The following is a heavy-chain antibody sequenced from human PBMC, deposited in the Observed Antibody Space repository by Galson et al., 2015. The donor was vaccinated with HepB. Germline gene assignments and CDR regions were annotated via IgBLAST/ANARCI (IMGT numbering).Heavy chain of an antibody. Sequence: SVKVSCKASGFTFTSYAMNWVRQAPGRGLEWMGWINTNTGNPTYAQGFTGRFVFSLDTSVSTAYLQISSLKAEDTAVYYCARVLSSSWYDYWGQGTLVTVSS. J-gene: IGHJ4*02. D-gene: IGHD6-13*01. CDR1: GFTFTSYA. CDR2: INTNTGNP. CDR3: ARVLSSSWYDY. V-gene: IGHV7-4-1*02.